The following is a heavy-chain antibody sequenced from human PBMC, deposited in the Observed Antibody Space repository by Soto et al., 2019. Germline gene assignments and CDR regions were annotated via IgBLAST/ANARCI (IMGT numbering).Heavy chain of an antibody. D-gene: IGHD1-26*01. CDR3: ARDRGSYALDY. Sequence: QVQLVQSGAEVKKPGASVKVSCKASGYTFNSYGISWVRQAPGQGLEWMGWISANNGNTNYAHKLQGRVTMTTDTSTSTDYMDLRSLRSDDTAVYYCARDRGSYALDYWCQGTMVTVSS. J-gene: IGHJ4*02. V-gene: IGHV1-18*01. CDR2: ISANNGNT. CDR1: GYTFNSYG.